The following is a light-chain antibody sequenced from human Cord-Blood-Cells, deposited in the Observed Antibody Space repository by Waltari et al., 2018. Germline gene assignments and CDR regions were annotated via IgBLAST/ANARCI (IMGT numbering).Light chain of an antibody. Sequence: QSALTQPRSVSGSPGQSVTISCTGTSMYVGGYNYVSCYQPHPGKAPKRMIYDVSKRPSGVPDRFSGSKSGNTASLTISGLQAEDEADYYCCSYAGSYTYWVFGGGTKLTVL. V-gene: IGLV2-11*01. J-gene: IGLJ3*02. CDR1: SMYVGGYNY. CDR2: DVS. CDR3: CSYAGSYTYWV.